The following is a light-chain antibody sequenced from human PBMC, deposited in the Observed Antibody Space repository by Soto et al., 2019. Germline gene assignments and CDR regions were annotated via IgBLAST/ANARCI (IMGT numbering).Light chain of an antibody. CDR1: QSVSSTY. CDR3: QQYNNWPWT. J-gene: IGKJ1*01. Sequence: EIVRTQSPATLSLSPGERATLSCRSSQSVSSTYLGWYQQKPGQAPRLLISGASSRATGIPDRFSGSGSGTDFTLTISSLQSEDFAVYYCQQYNNWPWTFGQGTKVDIK. V-gene: IGKV3D-15*01. CDR2: GAS.